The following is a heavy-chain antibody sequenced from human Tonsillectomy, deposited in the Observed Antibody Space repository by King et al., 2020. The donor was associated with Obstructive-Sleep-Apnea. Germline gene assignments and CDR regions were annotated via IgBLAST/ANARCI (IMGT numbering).Heavy chain of an antibody. D-gene: IGHD3-10*01. Sequence: LQESGRGLVNPPSTPSITFTHCCGSMLFDYCRLLLHAHGKGLEWIGYISYGGSTNYNPSLKSRVTMSLHTSENQFSLKLTSVTAADTAVYYCARANRGVYYFGMDVWGQGTPVTVSS. CDR3: ARANRGVYYFGMDV. CDR1: CGSMLFDY. CDR2: ISYGGST. J-gene: IGHJ6*02. V-gene: IGHV4-59*01.